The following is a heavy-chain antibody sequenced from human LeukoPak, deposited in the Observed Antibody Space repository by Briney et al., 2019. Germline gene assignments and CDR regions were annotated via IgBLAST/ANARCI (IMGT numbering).Heavy chain of an antibody. D-gene: IGHD3-22*01. CDR3: AKVYDTSGYYFFFDY. V-gene: IGHV3-23*01. CDR1: GFTFSNYG. Sequence: QPGGSLRLSCAASGFTFSNYGMNWVRQAPGKGLEWFSSIRVRSDSTHYADSVQGRFTISRDDSKNTLYLQMNSLRAEDTAVYYCAKVYDTSGYYFFFDYWGQGTLVTVSS. J-gene: IGHJ4*02. CDR2: IRVRSDST.